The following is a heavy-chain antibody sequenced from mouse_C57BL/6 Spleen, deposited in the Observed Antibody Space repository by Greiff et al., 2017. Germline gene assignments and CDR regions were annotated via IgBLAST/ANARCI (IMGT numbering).Heavy chain of an antibody. D-gene: IGHD3-2*02. J-gene: IGHJ4*01. CDR2: INPYNGGT. CDR1: GYTFTDYY. Sequence: EVQLQQSGPVLVKPGASVKMSCKASGYTFTDYYMNWVKQSHGKSLEWIGVINPYNGGTSYNQKFKGKATLTVDKSSSTAYMELNSLTSEDSAVYYCARRGPAQADAMDYWGQGTSVTVSS. V-gene: IGHV1-19*01. CDR3: ARRGPAQADAMDY.